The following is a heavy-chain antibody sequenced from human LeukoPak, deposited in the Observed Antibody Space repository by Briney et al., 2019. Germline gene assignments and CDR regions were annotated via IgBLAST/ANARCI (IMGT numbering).Heavy chain of an antibody. J-gene: IGHJ4*02. CDR2: MYISGST. Sequence: SETLSLTCTVSGGSVSSYYWSWIRQPAGKGLEWIGRMYISGSTKYNPSLKSRVTMSIDTSRNPLSLKLSSVTAADTAVYYCARDNGYTSGWGPPFDYWGQGTLVTVSS. V-gene: IGHV4-4*07. CDR1: GGSVSSYY. D-gene: IGHD6-19*01. CDR3: ARDNGYTSGWGPPFDY.